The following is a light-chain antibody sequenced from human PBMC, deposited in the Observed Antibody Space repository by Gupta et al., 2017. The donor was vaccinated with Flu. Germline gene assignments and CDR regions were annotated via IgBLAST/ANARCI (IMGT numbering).Light chain of an antibody. Sequence: SWCQQHPGKAPTLMIYDVSKRPSGFPDRFSGSTSGNTASLTISGLPAAAEAEYYCCSYTGRYPWVFGGWPKL. J-gene: IGLJ2*01. CDR3: CSYTGRYPWV. V-gene: IGLV2-11*01. CDR2: DVS.